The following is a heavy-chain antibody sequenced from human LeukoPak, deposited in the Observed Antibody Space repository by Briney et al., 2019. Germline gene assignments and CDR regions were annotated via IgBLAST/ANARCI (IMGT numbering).Heavy chain of an antibody. V-gene: IGHV4-59*01. J-gene: IGHJ4*02. D-gene: IGHD3-10*01. Sequence: SETLSLTCTVSGGSISSYYWSWIRQPPGKGLEWIGYIYYSGSTNYNPSLKSRVTISVDTSRNQFSLKLSSVTAADTAVYYCARGRLGGSGSYYNVLDYWGQGTLVTVSS. CDR1: GGSISSYY. CDR3: ARGRLGGSGSYYNVLDY. CDR2: IYYSGST.